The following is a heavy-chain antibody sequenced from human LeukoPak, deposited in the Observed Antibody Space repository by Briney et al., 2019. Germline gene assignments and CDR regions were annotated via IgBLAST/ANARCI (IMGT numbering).Heavy chain of an antibody. CDR1: GFTFSSYA. J-gene: IGHJ4*02. V-gene: IGHV3-30-3*01. CDR2: ISYDGSNK. CDR3: ARAPALYFDY. Sequence: GTSLRLSCVASGFTFSSYAMHWVRQAPGKGLEWVAVISYDGSNKYYADSVKGRFTISRDNSKNTLYLQMNSLRAEDTAVYYCARAPALYFDYWGQGTLVTVSS.